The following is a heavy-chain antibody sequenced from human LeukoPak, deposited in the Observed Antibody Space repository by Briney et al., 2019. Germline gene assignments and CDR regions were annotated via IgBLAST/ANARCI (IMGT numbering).Heavy chain of an antibody. CDR1: GFTVSSTY. D-gene: IGHD3-9*01. Sequence: GGSLRLSCAASGFTVSSTYMSWVRQAPGKGLEWVSVFYSGDTTYYANSVKGRFPFSRDNSKNMLYLQMNSLRAEDTAVYYCARRLLTGYYEFWGQGTLVTVSS. V-gene: IGHV3-66*01. CDR2: FYSGDTT. CDR3: ARRLLTGYYEF. J-gene: IGHJ4*02.